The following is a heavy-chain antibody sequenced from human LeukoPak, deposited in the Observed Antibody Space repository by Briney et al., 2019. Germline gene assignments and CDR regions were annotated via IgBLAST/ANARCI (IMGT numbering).Heavy chain of an antibody. CDR2: INHSGST. CDR3: ARHTYYYGSGSHPLFDP. D-gene: IGHD3-10*01. Sequence: SETLSLTCAVYGGSFSGYYWSWIRQPPGKGLEWIGEINHSGSTNYNPSLKGRVTISVDTSKNQFSLKLSSVTAADTAVYYCARHTYYYGSGSHPLFDPWGQGTLVTVSS. V-gene: IGHV4-34*01. J-gene: IGHJ5*02. CDR1: GGSFSGYY.